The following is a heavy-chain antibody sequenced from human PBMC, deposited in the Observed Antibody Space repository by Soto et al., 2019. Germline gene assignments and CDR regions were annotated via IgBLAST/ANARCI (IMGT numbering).Heavy chain of an antibody. D-gene: IGHD4-17*01. CDR3: ARDDDYGDNGLDY. V-gene: IGHV3-30*03. CDR2: IVKEGSQK. Sequence: QVQLVESGGGVVQPGRYLTLSCAASGFRFSAYGMHWVRQAPGEGLEWLAVIVKEGSQKHYADSVKGRFSVSRDNSKNSLYLDMNSRRAEDTAVYDCARDDDYGDNGLDYWGQGTLVSVSS. CDR1: GFRFSAYG. J-gene: IGHJ4*02.